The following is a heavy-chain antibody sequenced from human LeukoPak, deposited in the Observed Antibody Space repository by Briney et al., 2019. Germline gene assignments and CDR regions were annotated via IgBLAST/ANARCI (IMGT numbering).Heavy chain of an antibody. CDR3: ARDQWQQLTSRLAAFDY. D-gene: IGHD6-13*01. J-gene: IGHJ4*02. CDR2: IKQDGSEK. Sequence: GGSLRLSCAASGFTFSSYWMSWVRQAPGKGLEWMANIKQDGSEKYYVDSVKGRFTISRDNAKNSLYLQMNSLRAEDTAVYYCARDQWQQLTSRLAAFDYWGQGTLVTVSS. V-gene: IGHV3-7*01. CDR1: GFTFSSYW.